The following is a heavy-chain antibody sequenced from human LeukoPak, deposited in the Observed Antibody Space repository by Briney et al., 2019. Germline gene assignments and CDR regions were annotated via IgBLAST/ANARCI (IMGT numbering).Heavy chain of an antibody. CDR2: IIPIFGTA. V-gene: IGHV1-69*05. CDR3: ARDGNSGWSGVFDL. Sequence: SEKVSCKDSGGTFSSYAISWVRQASGQGLEWMGEIIPIFGTANYAQKFQGRVTITTDESTSTAYMELSSLRSEDTAVYYCARDGNSGWSGVFDLWGRGTLVTVSS. CDR1: GGTFSSYA. D-gene: IGHD6-19*01. J-gene: IGHJ2*01.